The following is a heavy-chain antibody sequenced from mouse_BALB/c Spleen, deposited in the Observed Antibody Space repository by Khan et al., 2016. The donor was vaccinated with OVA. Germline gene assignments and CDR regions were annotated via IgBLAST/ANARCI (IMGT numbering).Heavy chain of an antibody. Sequence: QVQLQQSGAELAKPGASVKMSCTASGYSFITYWMHWIKQRPGQGLEWIGYINPSTAYTEYNKNFKDKATLTADESSSTAYMQLNSLTSEDSAVYYCARRGLYCIFAYWGQGTLVTVSA. CDR3: ARRGLYCIFAY. CDR1: GYSFITYW. J-gene: IGHJ3*01. CDR2: INPSTAYT. V-gene: IGHV1-7*01.